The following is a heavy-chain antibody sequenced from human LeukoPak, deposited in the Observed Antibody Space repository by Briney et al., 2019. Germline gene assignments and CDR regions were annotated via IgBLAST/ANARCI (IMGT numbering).Heavy chain of an antibody. CDR1: GFTFSSYG. J-gene: IGHJ4*02. V-gene: IGHV3-30*03. CDR3: AIPPYYYDSSGYD. D-gene: IGHD3-22*01. Sequence: GGSLRLSCAASGFTFSSYGMHWVRQAPGEGLEWVAVISYDGSNKYYADSVKGRFTISRDNSKNTLYLQMNSLRAEDTAVYYCAIPPYYYDSSGYDWGQGTLVTVSS. CDR2: ISYDGSNK.